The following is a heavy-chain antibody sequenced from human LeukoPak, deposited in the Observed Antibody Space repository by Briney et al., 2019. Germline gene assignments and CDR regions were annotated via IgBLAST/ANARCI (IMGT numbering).Heavy chain of an antibody. CDR1: GYTFNAYY. CDR3: ATSKAAGDRAFDI. J-gene: IGHJ3*02. D-gene: IGHD7-27*01. Sequence: ASVKVSCKASGYTFNAYYMHWVRQAPGQGLEWMGWTHPNSGDTNYTQKFQGRVTMTRDTSINTAYMELSRLTSDDTAVYYCATSKAAGDRAFDIWGQGTMVTVSS. V-gene: IGHV1-2*02. CDR2: THPNSGDT.